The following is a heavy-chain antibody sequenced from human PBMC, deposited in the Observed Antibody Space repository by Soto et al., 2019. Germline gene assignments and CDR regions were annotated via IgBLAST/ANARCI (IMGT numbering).Heavy chain of an antibody. CDR2: IYHSGST. CDR3: ARGPYDSSGYYSYYFYGKGV. V-gene: IGHV4-4*02. D-gene: IGHD3-22*01. Sequence: ASETLSLTCAVSGGSISSSNWWSWVRQPPGKGLEWIGEIYHSGSTNYNPSLKSRVTISVDKSKNQFSLKLSSVTAADTAVYYCARGPYDSSGYYSYYFYGKGVCRQGPTVTVSS. CDR1: GGSISSSNW. J-gene: IGHJ6*02.